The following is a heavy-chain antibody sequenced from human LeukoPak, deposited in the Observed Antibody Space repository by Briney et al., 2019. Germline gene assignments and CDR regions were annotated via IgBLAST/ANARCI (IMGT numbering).Heavy chain of an antibody. Sequence: SETLSLTCAVYGGSFSGYYWSWIRQPPGKGLEWIGEINHSGSTNYNPSLKSRVTISVDTSKNQFSLKLSPVTAADTAVYYCARSSWTQIFDYWGQGTLVTVSS. D-gene: IGHD6-13*01. CDR2: INHSGST. J-gene: IGHJ4*02. CDR1: GGSFSGYY. CDR3: ARSSWTQIFDY. V-gene: IGHV4-34*01.